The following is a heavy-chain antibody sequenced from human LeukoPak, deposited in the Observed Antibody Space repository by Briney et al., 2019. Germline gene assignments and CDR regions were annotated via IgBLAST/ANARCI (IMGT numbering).Heavy chain of an antibody. CDR3: RYSYVPTLYYYYMDV. Sequence: GGSLRLSCAASGFTFSSYSMNWVRQAPGKGLEWVSSISSSSSYIYYADSVKGRFTISRDNAKNSLYLQMNSLRAEDTAVYYCRYSYVPTLYYYYMDVWGKGTTVTVSS. CDR2: ISSSSSYI. D-gene: IGHD5-18*01. J-gene: IGHJ6*03. V-gene: IGHV3-21*01. CDR1: GFTFSSYS.